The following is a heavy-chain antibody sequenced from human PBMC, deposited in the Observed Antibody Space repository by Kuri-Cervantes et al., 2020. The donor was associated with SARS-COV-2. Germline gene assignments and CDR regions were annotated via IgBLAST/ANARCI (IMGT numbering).Heavy chain of an antibody. D-gene: IGHD2-2*02. J-gene: IGHJ3*02. CDR1: GFTFGDYA. CDR3: TRELVVPAAIYPDAFDI. V-gene: IGHV3-49*04. CDR2: IRSKAYGGTT. Sequence: GESLKISCTASGFTFGDYAMSWVRQAPGKGLEWVGFIRSKAYGGTTEYAASVKGRFTISRDDSKSIAYLQMNSLKTEDTAVYYCTRELVVPAAIYPDAFDIWGQGTMVPSPQ.